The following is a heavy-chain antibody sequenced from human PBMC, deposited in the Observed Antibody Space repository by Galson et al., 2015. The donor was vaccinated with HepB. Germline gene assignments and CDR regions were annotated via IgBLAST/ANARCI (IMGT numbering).Heavy chain of an antibody. CDR2: VTHGGSG. CDR3: ARGRGRRLVTTYSYYGLDV. J-gene: IGHJ6*02. Sequence: ETLSLTCGVSGESLSGYHWSWIRQAPGKGLGWIGKVTHGGSGNYNPSLTGRVTISADTSKSQVSLKMTSVTAADTAVYYCARGRGRRLVTTYSYYGLDVWGQGTTVTVSS. CDR1: GESLSGYH. V-gene: IGHV4-34*01. D-gene: IGHD4-17*01.